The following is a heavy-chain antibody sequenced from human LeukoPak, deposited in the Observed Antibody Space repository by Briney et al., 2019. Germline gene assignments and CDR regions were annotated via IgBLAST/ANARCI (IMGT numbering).Heavy chain of an antibody. J-gene: IGHJ4*02. D-gene: IGHD6-13*01. CDR2: IYSGGST. Sequence: GGSLRLSCAASGFTVSSNYMSWVRQAPGKGLEWVSVIYSGGSTYYADSVKGRFTISRDNSKNTLYFQMNSLRAEDTAVYYCARIAAAGTDFDYWGQGTLVTVSS. CDR1: GFTVSSNY. V-gene: IGHV3-66*02. CDR3: ARIAAAGTDFDY.